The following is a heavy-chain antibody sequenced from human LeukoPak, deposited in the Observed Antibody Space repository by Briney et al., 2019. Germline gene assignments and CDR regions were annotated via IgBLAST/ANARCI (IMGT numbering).Heavy chain of an antibody. CDR2: IKQDGSEK. Sequence: GGSLRLSCAASGFTFSSYAMSWVRQAPGKGLEWVANIKQDGSEKYYVDSVKGRFTISRDNAKNSLYLQMNSLRAEDTAVYYCAGAVGATISVFDYWGQGTLVTVSS. D-gene: IGHD1-26*01. J-gene: IGHJ4*02. CDR1: GFTFSSYA. CDR3: AGAVGATISVFDY. V-gene: IGHV3-7*01.